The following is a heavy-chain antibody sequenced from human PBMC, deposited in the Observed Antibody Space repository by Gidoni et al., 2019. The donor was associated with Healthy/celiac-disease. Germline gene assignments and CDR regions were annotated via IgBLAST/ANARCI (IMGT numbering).Heavy chain of an antibody. V-gene: IGHV3-11*01. CDR3: AAYYDFWSGYFFLSY. CDR2: ISSSGSTI. J-gene: IGHJ4*02. CDR1: GCTCSDYY. Sequence: QVQLVESGGGLCKPGGSLRLSCAASGCTCSDYYMSWIRQAPGKGMEWFSYISSSGSTIYYADSVKGRFTISRDNAKNSLYLQMNSLRAEDTAVYYCAAYYDFWSGYFFLSYWGQGTLVTVSS. D-gene: IGHD3-3*01.